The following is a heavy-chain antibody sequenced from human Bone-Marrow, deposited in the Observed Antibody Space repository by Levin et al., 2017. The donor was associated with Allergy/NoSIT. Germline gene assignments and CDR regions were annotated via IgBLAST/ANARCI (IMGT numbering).Heavy chain of an antibody. J-gene: IGHJ3*02. CDR3: AKASPEHYDISGYDAFDI. D-gene: IGHD3-22*01. CDR2: ISGGGGST. V-gene: IGHV3-23*01. Sequence: GESLKISCAASGFAFSSYPINWVRQAPGKGLEWVSAISGGGGSTYYADSVKGRFTISRDNSKNTLYLQMNRLRAEDTAVYYCAKASPEHYDISGYDAFDIWGQGTMVTVSS. CDR1: GFAFSSYP.